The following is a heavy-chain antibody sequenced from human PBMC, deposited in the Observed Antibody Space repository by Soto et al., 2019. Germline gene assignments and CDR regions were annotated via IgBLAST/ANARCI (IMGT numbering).Heavy chain of an antibody. V-gene: IGHV4-30-4*01. J-gene: IGHJ4*02. D-gene: IGHD3-22*01. CDR2: IYYSGST. Sequence: QVQLQESGPGLLKPSQTLSLTCTFSCGSISSGDYYWSWILQPPGKVLEWIGYIYYSGSTYYNPSLKSRVTISVDTSKNQFSLKLSSVTAADTAVYYCARSTYYYDSSGYHPMDYFDYWGQGTLVTVSS. CDR1: CGSISSGDYY. CDR3: ARSTYYYDSSGYHPMDYFDY.